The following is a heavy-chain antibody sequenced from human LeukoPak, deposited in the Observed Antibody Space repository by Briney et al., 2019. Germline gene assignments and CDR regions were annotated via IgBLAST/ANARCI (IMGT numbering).Heavy chain of an antibody. CDR2: INSDGSST. CDR1: GFTFSSYW. V-gene: IGHV3-74*01. Sequence: GGSLRLSCAASGFTFSSYWMHWVRQAPGKGLVWVSRINSDGSSTSYADSVKGRFTISRDNAKNTLYLQMNSLRAEDRAVYYCARGRGYSYGPFDYWGQGTLVTVSS. D-gene: IGHD5-18*01. J-gene: IGHJ4*02. CDR3: ARGRGYSYGPFDY.